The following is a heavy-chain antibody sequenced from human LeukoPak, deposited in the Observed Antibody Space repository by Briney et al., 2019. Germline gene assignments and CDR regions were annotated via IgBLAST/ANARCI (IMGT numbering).Heavy chain of an antibody. Sequence: GGSLRLSCAASGFTFSNYAMSWVRQAPGKGLEWVSAISSSGGNTYYAADSVKGRFTISRDISKNTLYLQMNSLRAEDTAVYYCAKLLWFGELLSGWGQGTLVTVSS. CDR3: AKLLWFGELLSG. D-gene: IGHD3-10*01. J-gene: IGHJ4*02. CDR1: GFTFSNYA. CDR2: ISSSGGNT. V-gene: IGHV3-23*01.